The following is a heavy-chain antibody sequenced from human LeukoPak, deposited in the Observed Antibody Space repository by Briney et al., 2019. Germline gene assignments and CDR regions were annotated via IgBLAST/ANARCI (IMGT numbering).Heavy chain of an antibody. J-gene: IGHJ4*02. CDR3: ARTRWGGRKPFDY. Sequence: SETLPLTCAVYGGSFSGYYWSWIRQPPGKGLEWIGEINHSGSTNYNPSLKSRVTISVDTSKNQFSLKLSSVTAADTAVYYCARTRWGGRKPFDYWGQGTLVTVSS. D-gene: IGHD3-16*01. V-gene: IGHV4-34*01. CDR1: GGSFSGYY. CDR2: INHSGST.